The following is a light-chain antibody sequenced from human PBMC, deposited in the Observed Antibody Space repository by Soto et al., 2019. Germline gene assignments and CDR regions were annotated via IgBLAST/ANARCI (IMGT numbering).Light chain of an antibody. CDR1: QGIRNF. V-gene: IGKV1-27*01. CDR3: QQYDNIPRT. Sequence: DIQMTQSPTSLSASVGDRVTITCRASQGIRNFVAWYQQKPGKAPKLLIYAASTLQSGVPSRFSGSGSGTDFTLTINSLQPEDIATYYCQQYDNIPRTFGQGTKVEIK. CDR2: AAS. J-gene: IGKJ1*01.